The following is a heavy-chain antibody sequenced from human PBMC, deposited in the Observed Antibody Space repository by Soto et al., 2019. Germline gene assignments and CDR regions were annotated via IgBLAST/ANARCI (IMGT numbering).Heavy chain of an antibody. D-gene: IGHD3-10*01. Sequence: SVIKCVTWTVVGGYLRGNDGIWIRKEPAKGLEWLVYIYYSGSTYYNPSLKSRVTISVDTSKNQFSLKLSSVTAADTAVYYCARDLITMVRGVTNRPYYYSGTAFLGQRPTVIVS. V-gene: IGHV4-59*12. J-gene: IGHJ6*02. CDR2: IYYSGST. CDR3: ARDLITMVRGVTNRPYYYSGTAF. CDR1: GGYLRGND.